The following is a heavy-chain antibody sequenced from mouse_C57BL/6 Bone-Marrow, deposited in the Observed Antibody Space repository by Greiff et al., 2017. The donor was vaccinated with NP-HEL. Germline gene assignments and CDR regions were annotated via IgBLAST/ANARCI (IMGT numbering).Heavy chain of an antibody. CDR2: IHPNSGST. V-gene: IGHV1-64*01. J-gene: IGHJ3*01. CDR1: GYTFTSYW. CDR3: VRGLLEFAY. Sequence: VQLQQPGAELVKPGASVKLSCKASGYTFTSYWMHWVKQRPGQGLEWIGMIHPNSGSTNYNEKFKSKATLTVDKSSSTAYMQLSSLTSEDSAVYYCVRGLLEFAYWGQGTLVTVSA. D-gene: IGHD2-3*01.